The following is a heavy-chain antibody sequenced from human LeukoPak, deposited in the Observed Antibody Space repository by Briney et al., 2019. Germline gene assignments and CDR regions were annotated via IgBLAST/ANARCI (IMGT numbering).Heavy chain of an antibody. CDR3: ARRTIAAAAGQFDP. D-gene: IGHD6-13*01. V-gene: IGHV1-2*02. Sequence: ASVKVSCKASGYTFTGYYMHRVRQAPGQGLEWMGWINPNSGGTNYAQKFQGRVTMTRDTSISTAYMELSRLRSDDTAVYYCARRTIAAAAGQFDPWGQGTLVTVSS. J-gene: IGHJ5*02. CDR1: GYTFTGYY. CDR2: INPNSGGT.